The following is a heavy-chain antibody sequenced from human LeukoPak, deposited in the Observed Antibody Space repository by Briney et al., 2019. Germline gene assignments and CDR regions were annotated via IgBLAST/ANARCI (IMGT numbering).Heavy chain of an antibody. Sequence: SETLSLTCTVSGGSISSSSYYRGWIRQPPGKGLEWIGSIYYSGSTYYNPSLKSRVTISVDTSKNQFSLKLSSVTAADTAVYYCARKLMVRGVIAFDYWGQGTLVTVSS. V-gene: IGHV4-39*01. J-gene: IGHJ4*02. CDR1: GGSISSSSYY. CDR3: ARKLMVRGVIAFDY. CDR2: IYYSGST. D-gene: IGHD3-10*01.